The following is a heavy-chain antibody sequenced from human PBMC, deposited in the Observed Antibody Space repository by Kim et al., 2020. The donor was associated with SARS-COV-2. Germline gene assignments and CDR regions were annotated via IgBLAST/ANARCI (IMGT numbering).Heavy chain of an antibody. CDR3: ARKFSDTYTSFYFGP. D-gene: IGHD2-2*02. J-gene: IGHJ5*02. CDR1: GFTFSDYG. Sequence: GGSLRLSSVASGFTFSDYGMSWVRQAPGKGLEWVSSIRNRGGDTYYADSVRGRFTISRDNSHNTLYLQMNSLRAEDTALYYCARKFSDTYTSFYFGPWG. V-gene: IGHV3-23*01. CDR2: IRNRGGDT.